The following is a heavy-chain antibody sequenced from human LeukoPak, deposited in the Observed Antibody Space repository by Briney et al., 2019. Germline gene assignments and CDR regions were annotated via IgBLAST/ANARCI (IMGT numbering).Heavy chain of an antibody. V-gene: IGHV3-23*01. Sequence: GGSLTLSCAASGFTLSDYYMSWIRHAPGEVLEWVSAISGNGGSTNYAEFVTGRLTISRDNSKNTLYLQMNGPRAEDTAVYYCAKDEGGYLPTAFYIWGQGTTVTVSS. J-gene: IGHJ3*02. CDR2: ISGNGGST. CDR3: AKDEGGYLPTAFYI. CDR1: GFTLSDYY. D-gene: IGHD3-22*01.